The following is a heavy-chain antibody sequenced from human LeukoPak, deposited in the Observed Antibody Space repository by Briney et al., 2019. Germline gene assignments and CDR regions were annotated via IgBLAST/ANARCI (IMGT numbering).Heavy chain of an antibody. J-gene: IGHJ4*02. V-gene: IGHV4-39*01. Sequence: PSETLSLTCTVSSGSISSGSYYWGWIRQPPGKGLEWIGNIYYSGSTYYNPSLKSRVTISADTSKNQFSLKLNSVTAADTAVYYCARLPGGQQFVLHFDDWGQGTLVTVSS. D-gene: IGHD6-6*01. CDR1: SGSISSGSYY. CDR3: ARLPGGQQFVLHFDD. CDR2: IYYSGST.